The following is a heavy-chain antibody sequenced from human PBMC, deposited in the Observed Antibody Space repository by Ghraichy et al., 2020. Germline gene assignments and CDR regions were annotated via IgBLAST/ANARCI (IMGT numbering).Heavy chain of an antibody. V-gene: IGHV3-30-3*01. CDR2: ISYDGSNK. Sequence: LRLSCAVSGFTFSSYAMHWVRQAPGKGLGWVAVISYDGSNKYYADSVKGRFTISRDNSKNTLYLQMNSLRAEDTAVYYCARDPGTAAHRYMDVWVQGTTGTVAS. CDR3: ARDPGTAAHRYMDV. CDR1: GFTFSSYA. J-gene: IGHJ6*02. D-gene: IGHD6-13*01.